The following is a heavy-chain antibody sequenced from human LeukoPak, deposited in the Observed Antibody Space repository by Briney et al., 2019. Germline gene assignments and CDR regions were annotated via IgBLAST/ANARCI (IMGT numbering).Heavy chain of an antibody. J-gene: IGHJ5*02. CDR2: ISGSGGST. CDR1: GFTFSSYG. V-gene: IGHV3-23*01. CDR3: ARGSVAGRQRAPPKEWFDP. D-gene: IGHD6-6*01. Sequence: QSGGSLRLSCAASGFTFSSYGMSWVRQAPGKGLEWVSAISGSGGSTYYADSVKGRFTISRDNSKNTLYLQMNSLRAEDTAVYYCARGSVAGRQRAPPKEWFDPWGQGTLVTVSS.